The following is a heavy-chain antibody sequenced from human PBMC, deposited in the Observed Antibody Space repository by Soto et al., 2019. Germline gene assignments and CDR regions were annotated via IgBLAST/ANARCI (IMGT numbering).Heavy chain of an antibody. J-gene: IGHJ3*02. V-gene: IGHV3-23*01. CDR3: AKGYCDSRGSPLMRGDPFDI. CDR1: GFTFSSYA. D-gene: IGHD3-22*01. Sequence: GGSLRLSCAASGFTFSSYAMSWVRQAPGKGLEWVSAISASGGSTYYADSVKGRFTIPRDNSKNTLYLQMNSLRAEDTAVYYCAKGYCDSRGSPLMRGDPFDIWGQGTMVTVSS. CDR2: ISASGGST.